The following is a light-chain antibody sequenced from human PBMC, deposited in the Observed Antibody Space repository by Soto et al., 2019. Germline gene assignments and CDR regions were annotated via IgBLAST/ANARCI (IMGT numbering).Light chain of an antibody. J-gene: IGKJ4*01. CDR1: QSVSSSY. CDR3: QQYGSSRVT. V-gene: IGKV3-20*01. CDR2: GAS. Sequence: EIVLTQTPGTLCLSPGERATLSCRASQSVSSSYLAWYQQRPGQAPRLLIYGASSRATGIPDRFSGSGSGTDFTLTISRLEPEDFAVYYCQQYGSSRVTFGGGTKVEIK.